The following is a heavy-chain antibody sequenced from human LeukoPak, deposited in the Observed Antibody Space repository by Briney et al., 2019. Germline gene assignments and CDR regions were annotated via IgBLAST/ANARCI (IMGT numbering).Heavy chain of an antibody. CDR1: GFIFSSYY. CDR3: ARDPGSSRLQVVY. J-gene: IGHJ4*02. D-gene: IGHD6-6*01. Sequence: PGGSLRLSCAASGFIFSSYYMTWVRQVPGKGLEWVANINPDGSEKNYVDSVKGRFTISRDNSKNTLYLQMNSLRAEDTAVYYCARDPGSSRLQVVYWGQGTLVTVSS. V-gene: IGHV3-7*01. CDR2: INPDGSEK.